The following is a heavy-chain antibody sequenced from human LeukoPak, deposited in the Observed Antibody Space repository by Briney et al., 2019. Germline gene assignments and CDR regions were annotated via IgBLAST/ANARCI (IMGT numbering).Heavy chain of an antibody. Sequence: ASVEVSCKASGGTFSSYAISWVRQAPGQGLEWMGGIIPIFGTANYAQKFQGRVTITTDESTSTAYMELSRLRSEDTAVYYCARGDARSMMGTNYYYYMDVWGKGTTVTVSS. CDR1: GGTFSSYA. D-gene: IGHD3-22*01. CDR3: ARGDARSMMGTNYYYYMDV. J-gene: IGHJ6*03. V-gene: IGHV1-69*05. CDR2: IIPIFGTA.